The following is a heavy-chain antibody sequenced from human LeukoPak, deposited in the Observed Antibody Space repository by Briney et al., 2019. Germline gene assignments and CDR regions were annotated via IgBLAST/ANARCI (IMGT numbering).Heavy chain of an antibody. J-gene: IGHJ4*02. D-gene: IGHD2-21*02. CDR2: ISYDGSNK. CDR1: GFTFSSYG. V-gene: IGHV3-30*18. CDR3: AKGPYCGGDCYFPDY. Sequence: GGSLRLSCAASGFTFSSYGMHWVRQAPGKGLEWVAVISYDGSNKYYADSVKGRFTVSRDNSKNTLYLQMNSLRAEDTAVYYCAKGPYCGGDCYFPDYWGQGTLVTVSS.